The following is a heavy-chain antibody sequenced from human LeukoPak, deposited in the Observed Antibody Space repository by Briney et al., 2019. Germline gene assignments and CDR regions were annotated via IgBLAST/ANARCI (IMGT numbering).Heavy chain of an antibody. J-gene: IGHJ4*02. CDR3: ARGSLYYYDSSGYYVFDY. CDR2: INYSGST. V-gene: IGHV4-34*01. D-gene: IGHD3-22*01. CDR1: GVSFSGYY. Sequence: PSETLSLTCAVYGVSFSGYYWSWIPQPPGKGREWSGEINYSGSTHYNQSLKSRVTISVDTSKTQFSLKLSSVTAADTAVYYCARGSLYYYDSSGYYVFDYWGQGTLVTVSS.